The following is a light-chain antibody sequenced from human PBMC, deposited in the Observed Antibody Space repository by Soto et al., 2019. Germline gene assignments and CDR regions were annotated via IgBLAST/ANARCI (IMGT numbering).Light chain of an antibody. CDR2: KVS. CDR3: MQAIDIPWT. Sequence: DVVMTQSPLSLPVALGQSASISCRSSQSLLYRDGNTYLNWFQQRPGQAPRRLIYKVSYRDSGVPDRFSGSGSRTDFTLKISRVEADDVGIYYCMQAIDIPWTFGQGTKVDIK. V-gene: IGKV2-30*01. CDR1: QSLLYRDGNTY. J-gene: IGKJ1*01.